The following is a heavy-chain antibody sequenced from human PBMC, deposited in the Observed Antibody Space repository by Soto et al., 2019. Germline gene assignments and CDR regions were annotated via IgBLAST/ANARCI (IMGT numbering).Heavy chain of an antibody. CDR2: IFWDDDK. CDR1: GFSLITNGVG. D-gene: IGHD6-19*01. J-gene: IGHJ4*02. CDR3: AHSAQWTDYFDY. Sequence: QITLKESGPTLMKPKQTLTLTCNFSGFSLITNGVGVGWIRQPPGKALEWLALIFWDDDKHYSQSLMNRLTITKDTSKNQVVLTMTNMDPVDTATYYCAHSAQWTDYFDYWGQGTLVTVSS. V-gene: IGHV2-5*02.